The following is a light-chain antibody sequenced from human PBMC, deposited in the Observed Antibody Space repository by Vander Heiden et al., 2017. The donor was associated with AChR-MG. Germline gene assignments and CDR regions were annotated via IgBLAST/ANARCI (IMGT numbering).Light chain of an antibody. CDR1: RSSIGAVYG. CDR3: QSYDSSVSGWV. CDR2: GNN. V-gene: IGLV1-40*01. Sequence: QSVLTQPPSVSGAPGPRVTISCTWSRSSIGAVYGVHRYQRLPGTAPKLLIYGNNNRPSGVPDRFSGSKSDTSASLAITGLQAGDEADYYCQSYDSSVSGWVFGGGTKLTVL. J-gene: IGLJ3*02.